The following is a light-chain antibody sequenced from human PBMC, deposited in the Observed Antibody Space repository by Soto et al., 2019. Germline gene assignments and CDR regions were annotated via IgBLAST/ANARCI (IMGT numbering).Light chain of an antibody. V-gene: IGLV2-14*01. CDR3: SSHTTYSTRV. CDR2: EVS. CDR1: SSDIGSYNY. J-gene: IGLJ1*01. Sequence: QSVLTQPAPVSGSPGQSIAISCTGTSSDIGSYNYVSWYQQHPGKAPKLMIHEVSNRPSGVSDRFSGSKSGNTASLTISGLQADDEADYYCSSHTTYSTRVFGTGTKVTVL.